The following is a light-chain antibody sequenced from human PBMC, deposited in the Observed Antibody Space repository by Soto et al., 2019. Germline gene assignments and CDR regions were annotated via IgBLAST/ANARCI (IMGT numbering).Light chain of an antibody. V-gene: IGKV3-20*01. CDR1: QSVSRSY. Sequence: EIVLTQSPGTLSLSPGERATLSCRASQSVSRSYLAWYQQKPGQAPRLLIYGASSRATGIPDRFSGSGSVTDFTLTISRLEPEDFAVYYCQQYGSSRWTFGQGPKVAIK. CDR2: GAS. CDR3: QQYGSSRWT. J-gene: IGKJ1*01.